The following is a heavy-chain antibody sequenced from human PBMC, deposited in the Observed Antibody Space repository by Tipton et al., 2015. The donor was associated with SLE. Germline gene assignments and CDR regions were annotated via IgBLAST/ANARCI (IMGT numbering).Heavy chain of an antibody. J-gene: IGHJ4*02. CDR3: ARGLPDFDY. CDR1: GGSFSGYY. Sequence: TLSLTCAVYGGSFSGYYRSWIRQPPGKGLEWIGEINHSGSTNYNPSLKSRVTISVDTSKNQFSLKLSSVAAADTAVYYCARGLPDFDYWGQGTLVTVSS. CDR2: INHSGST. V-gene: IGHV4-34*01.